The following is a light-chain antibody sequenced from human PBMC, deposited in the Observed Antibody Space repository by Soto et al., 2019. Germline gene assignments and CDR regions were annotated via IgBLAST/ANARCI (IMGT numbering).Light chain of an antibody. V-gene: IGKV3-15*01. J-gene: IGKJ1*01. CDR2: GAS. CDR1: QSVSSN. CDR3: QQYGTWWT. Sequence: EIVMTQSPATLSVSPGERATLSCRASQSVSSNLAWYQQKPGQAPRLLIYGASTRATGIPARFSGSGSGTEFTLTISSLQSEDFEVYYCQQYGTWWTFGQGTKVEIK.